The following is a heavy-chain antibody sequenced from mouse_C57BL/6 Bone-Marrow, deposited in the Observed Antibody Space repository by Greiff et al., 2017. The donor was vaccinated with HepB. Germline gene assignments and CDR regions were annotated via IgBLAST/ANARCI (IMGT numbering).Heavy chain of an antibody. Sequence: VKLQESGPGLVAPSQRLSITCTVSGFSLTSYGVHWVRQPPGKGLEWLVVIWSDGSTTYNSALKSRLSISKDNSKSQVFLKMNSLQTDDTAMYYCARQGTGTWYFDVWGTGTTVTVSS. CDR1: GFSLTSYG. CDR2: IWSDGST. CDR3: ARQGTGTWYFDV. D-gene: IGHD4-1*01. J-gene: IGHJ1*03. V-gene: IGHV2-6-1*01.